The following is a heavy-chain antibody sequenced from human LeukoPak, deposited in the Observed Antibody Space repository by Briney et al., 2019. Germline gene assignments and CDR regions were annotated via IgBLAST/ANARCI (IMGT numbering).Heavy chain of an antibody. J-gene: IGHJ6*03. V-gene: IGHV1-18*01. CDR2: MSAHNANT. CDR1: RYTFTIYG. Sequence: GASVKVSCKPSRYTFTIYGIIRVRQAPGPRLEWMGGMSAHNANTNYAQRRQGRVTRTTDTSTSTAYMKLRSLSSDETAVYSCARHSYNHQQWLPTLSSYDYMDVWGKGTTVTVSS. CDR3: ARHSYNHQQWLPTLSSYDYMDV. D-gene: IGHD6-19*01.